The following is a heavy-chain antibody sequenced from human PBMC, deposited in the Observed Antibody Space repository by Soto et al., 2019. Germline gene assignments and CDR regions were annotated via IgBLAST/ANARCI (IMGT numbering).Heavy chain of an antibody. CDR1: GGTFSSYA. CDR3: ATLLPTVYSGSYKFHYYFDY. V-gene: IGHV1-69*06. CDR2: IIPIFGTA. Sequence: QVQLVQSGAEVKKPGSSVKVSCKASGGTFSSYAISWVRQAPGQGLEWMGGIIPIFGTANYAQKFQGRVTITADKSTSTAYMELSSLRSEDTAVYYCATLLPTVYSGSYKFHYYFDYWGQGTLVTVSS. J-gene: IGHJ4*02. D-gene: IGHD1-26*01.